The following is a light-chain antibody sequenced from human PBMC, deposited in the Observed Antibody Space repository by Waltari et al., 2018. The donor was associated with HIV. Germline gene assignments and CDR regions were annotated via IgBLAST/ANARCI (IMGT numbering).Light chain of an antibody. V-gene: IGLV2-8*01. CDR3: SSYAGSNNWVV. Sequence: QSALTQPPSASGSPGQSVTISCTGTSSDVGGYKYGPWYQQHPGKAPKLMIYDVSKRPSGVPDRFSGSKSGNTASLTVSGLQAEDEADYYCSSYAGSNNWVVFGGGTKLTVL. CDR1: SSDVGGYKY. CDR2: DVS. J-gene: IGLJ2*01.